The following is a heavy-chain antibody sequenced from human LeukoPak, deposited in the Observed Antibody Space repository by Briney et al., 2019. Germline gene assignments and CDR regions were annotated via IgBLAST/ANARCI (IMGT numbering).Heavy chain of an antibody. CDR3: ARESVYYAFDI. J-gene: IGHJ3*02. D-gene: IGHD5/OR15-5a*01. Sequence: GGSLRLSCAASGFTFSSYSMNWVRQAPGKGLEWVSSISSSSSYIYYADSVKGRFTISRDNAKNSLYLKMNSLRAEDTAVYYCARESVYYAFDIWGQGTMVTVSS. CDR1: GFTFSSYS. CDR2: ISSSSSYI. V-gene: IGHV3-21*01.